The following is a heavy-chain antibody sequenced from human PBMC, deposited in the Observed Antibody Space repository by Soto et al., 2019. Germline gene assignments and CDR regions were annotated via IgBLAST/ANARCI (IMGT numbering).Heavy chain of an antibody. CDR1: GGTFSSYA. D-gene: IGHD6-13*01. V-gene: IGHV1-69*06. CDR3: ASDYSSSWYGVDY. CDR2: IIPIFGTA. J-gene: IGHJ4*02. Sequence: QVQLVQSGAEVKKPGSSVKVSCKASGGTFSSYAISWVRQAPGQGLEWMGGIIPIFGTANYAQKFQGRVKITADKSTSTAYMELSRRRSEDTAVYYCASDYSSSWYGVDYWGQGTLVTVSS.